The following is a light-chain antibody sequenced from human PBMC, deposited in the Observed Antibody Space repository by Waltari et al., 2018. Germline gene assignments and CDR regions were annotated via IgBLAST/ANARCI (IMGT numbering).Light chain of an antibody. CDR1: HSNIGSSP. CDR2: SDN. Sequence: QSVMTQSPSASGTPGQRVSISCSGSHSNIGSSPCNWYQQLPGAAPKVLIYSDNRRPSGVPYRFSCLKSRPSCSLAITGLQSEDEADYDCASWDYRLICILFGGGTRLTVL. CDR3: ASWDYRLICIL. V-gene: IGLV1-44*01. J-gene: IGLJ2*01.